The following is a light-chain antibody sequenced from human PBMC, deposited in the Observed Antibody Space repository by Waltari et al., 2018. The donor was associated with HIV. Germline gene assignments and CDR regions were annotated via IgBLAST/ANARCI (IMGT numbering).Light chain of an antibody. V-gene: IGKV3-20*01. CDR2: GAS. CDR3: QHFGSSPRLT. CDR1: QSVSSSS. J-gene: IGKJ4*01. Sequence: EIVLTQSPGTLSLSPGERATLSCRVSQSVSSSSLAWFQQKPGQAPRLLIYGASSSATGIPDRFSGSGSGTDFTLTISRLEPEDFAMYYCQHFGSSPRLTFGGGTKVEIK.